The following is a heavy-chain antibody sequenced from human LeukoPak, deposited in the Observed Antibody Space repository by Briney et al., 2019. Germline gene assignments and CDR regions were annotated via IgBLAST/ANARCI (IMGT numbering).Heavy chain of an antibody. J-gene: IGHJ4*02. CDR2: IYYSGST. CDR3: ARLLSERVGSLRDGGVY. Sequence: SETLSLTCTVSGGSISSSSYYWGWIRPPPGKGLEWSGSIYYSGSTYYNPSLKSRVTISVNPPKTRSPRKLSSVTAPDTAVYYGARLLSERVGSLRDGGVYWGQGTLVTVSS. V-gene: IGHV4-39*01. CDR1: GGSISSSSYY. D-gene: IGHD1-26*01.